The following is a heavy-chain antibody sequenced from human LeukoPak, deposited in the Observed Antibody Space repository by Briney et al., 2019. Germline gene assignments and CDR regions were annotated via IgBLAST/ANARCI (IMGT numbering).Heavy chain of an antibody. CDR3: ARETLVGTTNYFDY. V-gene: IGHV4-4*07. D-gene: IGHD1-26*01. Sequence: SETLSLTCSVSGDSMNTYYWTWLRQPAGKGLEWIGRVYTSGYTKYNPSLQSRVTMSVDTSKKQLSLMLTSLTAADTAVYYCARETLVGTTNYFDYWGQGALVTVSS. CDR1: GDSMNTYY. CDR2: VYTSGYT. J-gene: IGHJ4*02.